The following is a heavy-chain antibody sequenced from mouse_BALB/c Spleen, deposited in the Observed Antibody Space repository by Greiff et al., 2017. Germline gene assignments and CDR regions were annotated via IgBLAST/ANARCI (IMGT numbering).Heavy chain of an antibody. CDR3: ASVPYGNYSLAWFAY. CDR1: GDSITSGY. J-gene: IGHJ3*01. Sequence: EVKLVESGPSLVKPSQTLSLTCSVTGDSITSGYWNWIRKFPGNKLEYMGYISYSGSTYYNPSLKSRISITRDTSKNQYYLQLNSVTTEDTATYYCASVPYGNYSLAWFAYWGQGTLVTVSA. V-gene: IGHV3-8*02. D-gene: IGHD2-1*01. CDR2: ISYSGST.